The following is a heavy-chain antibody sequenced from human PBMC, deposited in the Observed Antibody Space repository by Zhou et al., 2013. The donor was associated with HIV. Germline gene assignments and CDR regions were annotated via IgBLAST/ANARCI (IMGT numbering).Heavy chain of an antibody. Sequence: QTHLRQSGPEVKRPGASVRVSCMASTYSFRTYGLAWVRQAPGQGLEWMGWLSAHNGNTNYAQKFQDRITISTDTSAKTAYLQLRSLKSDDTAIYYCARVVHYYDGWGLDSWGQGT. CDR1: TYSFRTYG. D-gene: IGHD3-16*01. J-gene: IGHJ4*02. CDR2: LSAHNGNT. CDR3: ARVVHYYDGWGLDS. V-gene: IGHV1-18*01.